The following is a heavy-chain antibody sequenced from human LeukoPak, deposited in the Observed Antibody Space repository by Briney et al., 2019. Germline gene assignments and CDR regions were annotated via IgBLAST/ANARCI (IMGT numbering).Heavy chain of an antibody. D-gene: IGHD2-2*01. Sequence: GGSLKLSCAASGFTFSFYSMHWVRQAPGKGLEWVSCISSSGNYIYYADSVKGRFIISRDNDKNSLHLQMNILRADDTAVYYCVRDQEPEVPTSDSSPSAWGQGTLVTVSS. V-gene: IGHV3-21*06. J-gene: IGHJ5*02. CDR2: ISSSGNYI. CDR1: GFTFSFYS. CDR3: VRDQEPEVPTSDSSPSA.